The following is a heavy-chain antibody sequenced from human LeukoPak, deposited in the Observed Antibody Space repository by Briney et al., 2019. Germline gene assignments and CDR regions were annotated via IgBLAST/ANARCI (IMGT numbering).Heavy chain of an antibody. Sequence: GSLRLSCAASGFTFSSYNMNWVRQPPGKGLEWIGSIYHSGTTYYNPSLKSQVTISVDTSKNQFSLNLRSVTAADTAVYYCAISSGWYLNWFDPWGQGTLVTVSS. J-gene: IGHJ5*02. CDR2: IYHSGTT. CDR3: AISSGWYLNWFDP. V-gene: IGHV4-38-2*01. CDR1: GFTFSSYN. D-gene: IGHD6-19*01.